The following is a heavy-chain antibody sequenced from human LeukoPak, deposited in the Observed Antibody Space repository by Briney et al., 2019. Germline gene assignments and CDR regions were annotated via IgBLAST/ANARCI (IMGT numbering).Heavy chain of an antibody. J-gene: IGHJ6*04. CDR2: IIRIFGTA. V-gene: IGHV1-69*13. Sequence: SVKASCKASGGTSSSYVISWVRQALGQGVEWMEGIIRIFGTANNAQKFQGRVTTTADEATSTAYMELSSLRSEDTAVYYCAREATYCSSTSCYALDYYYGMYVWGKGTTVTVSS. D-gene: IGHD2-2*01. CDR3: AREATYCSSTSCYALDYYYGMYV. CDR1: GGTSSSYV.